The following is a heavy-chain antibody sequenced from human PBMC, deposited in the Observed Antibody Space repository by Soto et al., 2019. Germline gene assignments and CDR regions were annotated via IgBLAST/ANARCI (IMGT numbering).Heavy chain of an antibody. CDR2: MNPNSGNT. J-gene: IGHJ5*02. V-gene: IGHV1-8*01. CDR3: ARGIKYGAYSRWFDP. D-gene: IGHD4-17*01. Sequence: QVQLVQSGAEVKKPGASVKVSCKASGYTFTSYDINWVRQATGQGLEYLGWMNPNSGNTAYVQKFQGRVTMTWDTSXXPAHMELSSLRSEDTAVYFCARGIKYGAYSRWFDPWGQGTLVTVSS. CDR1: GYTFTSYD.